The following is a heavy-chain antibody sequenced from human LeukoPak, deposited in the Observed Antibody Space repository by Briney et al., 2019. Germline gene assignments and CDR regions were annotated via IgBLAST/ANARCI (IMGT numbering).Heavy chain of an antibody. CDR2: INPNSGGT. D-gene: IGHD1-26*01. CDR3: ASSGIGVVGSYYWDYYYYMDV. J-gene: IGHJ6*03. CDR1: GYTFTSYG. Sequence: ASVKVSCKASGYTFTSYGISWVRQAPGQGLEWMGWINPNSGGTNYAQKFQGRVTMTRDTSISTAYMELSRLRSDDTAVYYCASSGIGVVGSYYWDYYYYMDVWGQGTTVTVSS. V-gene: IGHV1-2*02.